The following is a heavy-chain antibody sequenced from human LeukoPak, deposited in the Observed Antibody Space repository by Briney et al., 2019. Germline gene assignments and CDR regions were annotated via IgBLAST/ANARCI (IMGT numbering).Heavy chain of an antibody. Sequence: GGSLRLSCAASGFTFSSYEMNWARQAPGKGLEWVSYISSSGSSIHYADSVKGRFTISRDNSKSTLYLQMNSLRAEDTAVYYCAKTAGIAAAADFDYWGQGTLVTVSS. V-gene: IGHV3-48*03. J-gene: IGHJ4*02. CDR3: AKTAGIAAAADFDY. D-gene: IGHD6-13*01. CDR1: GFTFSSYE. CDR2: ISSSGSSI.